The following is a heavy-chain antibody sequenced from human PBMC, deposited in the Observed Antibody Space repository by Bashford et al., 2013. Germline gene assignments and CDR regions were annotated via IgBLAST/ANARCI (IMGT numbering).Heavy chain of an antibody. CDR3: ARVAQGSSGWYRGRGYGMDV. J-gene: IGHJ6*02. D-gene: IGHD6-19*01. CDR2: IIPIFGTA. Sequence: SVKVSCKASGGTFSRYSINWVRQAPGQGLEWMGGIIPIFGTANYAQKFQGRVTITADESTSTTYMELSSLRSEDTAVYYCARVAQGSSGWYRGRGYGMDVWGQGTTVTVSS. V-gene: IGHV1-69*13. CDR1: GGTFSRYS.